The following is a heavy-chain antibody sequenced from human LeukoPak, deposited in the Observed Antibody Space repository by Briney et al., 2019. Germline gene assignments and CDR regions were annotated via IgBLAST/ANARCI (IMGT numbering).Heavy chain of an antibody. CDR3: AKGRDTSGRQNFDF. CDR1: GFTFTSYA. Sequence: PGGSLRLSCEASGFTFTSYAMHWVRQAPGKGLEWVSSISASGSGTFYTDSMSGRFTISRDNAKKTLFLQMKNLRLGDTALYYCAKGRDTSGRQNFDFWGQETLVTVSS. V-gene: IGHV3-23*01. CDR2: ISASGSGT. D-gene: IGHD6-19*01. J-gene: IGHJ4*02.